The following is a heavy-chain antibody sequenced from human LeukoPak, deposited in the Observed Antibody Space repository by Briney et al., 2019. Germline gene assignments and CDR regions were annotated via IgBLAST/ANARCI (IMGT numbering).Heavy chain of an antibody. CDR1: GGSFSGYY. V-gene: IGHV4-34*01. Sequence: SGTLSLTCAVYGGSFSGYYWSWIRQPPGKGLEWIGEINHSGSTNYNPSLKSRVTISVDTSKNQFSLKLSSVTAADTAVYYCARGRHDFWSGYMGMIDYWGQGTLVTVSS. CDR3: ARGRHDFWSGYMGMIDY. CDR2: INHSGST. J-gene: IGHJ4*02. D-gene: IGHD3-3*01.